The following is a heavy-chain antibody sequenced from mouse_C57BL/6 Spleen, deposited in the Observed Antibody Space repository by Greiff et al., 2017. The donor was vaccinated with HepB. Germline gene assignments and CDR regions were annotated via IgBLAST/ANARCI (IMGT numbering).Heavy chain of an antibody. J-gene: IGHJ4*01. CDR2: IYPGDGDT. V-gene: IGHV1-82*01. D-gene: IGHD1-1*01. CDR1: GYAFSSSW. CDR3: ARGTVVATPAMDY. Sequence: VKPGASVKISCKASGYAFSSSWMNWVKQRPGKGLEWIGRIYPGDGDTNYNGKFKGKATLTADKSSSTAYMQLSSLTSEDSAVYFCARGTVVATPAMDYWGQGTSVTVSS.